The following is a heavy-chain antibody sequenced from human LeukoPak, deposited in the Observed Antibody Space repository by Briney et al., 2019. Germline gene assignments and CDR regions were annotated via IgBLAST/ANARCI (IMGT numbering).Heavy chain of an antibody. J-gene: IGHJ4*02. CDR1: GGSISSYY. Sequence: PSETLSLTCTGSGGSISSYYWSWIRQPPGKGLEWIGYIYYSGSTNYNPSLKSRVTISVDTSKNQFFLQLSSVTAADTAVYYCARKPIINNAWYYFDFWGQGILVAVSS. CDR3: ARKPIINNAWYYFDF. D-gene: IGHD1/OR15-1a*01. CDR2: IYYSGST. V-gene: IGHV4-59*12.